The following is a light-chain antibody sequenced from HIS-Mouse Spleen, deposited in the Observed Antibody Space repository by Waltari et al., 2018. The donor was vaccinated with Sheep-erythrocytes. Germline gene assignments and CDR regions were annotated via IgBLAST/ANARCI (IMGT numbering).Light chain of an antibody. V-gene: IGLV2-23*01. Sequence: QSALTQPASVSGSPGQSITISCTGTSSDVGSYNLVARYQQHPGKAPKPMIYEGSKRASGVSNRFSGSKSGNTASLTISGLQAEDEADYYCCSYAGSSTLVFGGGTKLTVL. CDR3: CSYAGSSTLV. CDR1: SSDVGSYNL. J-gene: IGLJ2*01. CDR2: EGS.